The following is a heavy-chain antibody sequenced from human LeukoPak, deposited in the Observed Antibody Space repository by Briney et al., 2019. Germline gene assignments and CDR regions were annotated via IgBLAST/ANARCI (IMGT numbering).Heavy chain of an antibody. D-gene: IGHD4-17*01. V-gene: IGHV4-59*08. CDR2: IYYSGST. CDR3: ATHRDYGDHNLLDY. J-gene: IGHJ4*02. Sequence: SETLSLTCAVYGGSFSGYYWSWIRQPPGKGLEWIGYIYYSGSTNYNPSLKSRVTISVDTSKNQFSLKLSSVTAADTAVYYCATHRDYGDHNLLDYWGQGTLVTVSS. CDR1: GGSFSGYY.